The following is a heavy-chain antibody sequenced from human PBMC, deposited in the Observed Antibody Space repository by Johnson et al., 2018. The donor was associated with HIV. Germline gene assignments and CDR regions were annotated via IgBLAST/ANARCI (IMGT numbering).Heavy chain of an antibody. CDR1: GFTFSNAW. V-gene: IGHV3-15*01. Sequence: VQLVESGGGLVKPGGSLRLSCAASGFTFSNAWMSWVRQAPGKGLEWVGRIKSKTDGGTTDYAAPVKGRFTISRDDSKNTLYLQMNSLKTEDTAVYYCTTVTYGDYVGVTQSDAFDIWGQGTMVTVSS. CDR2: IKSKTDGGTT. J-gene: IGHJ3*02. CDR3: TTVTYGDYVGVTQSDAFDI. D-gene: IGHD4-17*01.